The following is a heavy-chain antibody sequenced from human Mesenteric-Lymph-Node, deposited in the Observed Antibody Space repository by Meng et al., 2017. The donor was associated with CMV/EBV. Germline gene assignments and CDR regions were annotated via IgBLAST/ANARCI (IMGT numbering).Heavy chain of an antibody. CDR3: AREDCSSTSCYVDY. CDR2: ISWNSASI. V-gene: IGHV3-9*01. CDR1: GFTFDDYA. Sequence: SLKISCAASGFTFDDYAMHRVRQVPGKGLEWVSGISWNSASIGYADSVRGRLTISRDNAKNSLYLQMNSLRTEDTAVYYCAREDCSSTSCYVDYWGQGTLVTVSS. D-gene: IGHD2-2*01. J-gene: IGHJ4*02.